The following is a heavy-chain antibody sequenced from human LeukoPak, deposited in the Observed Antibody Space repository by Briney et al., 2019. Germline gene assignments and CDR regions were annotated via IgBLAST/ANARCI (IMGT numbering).Heavy chain of an antibody. Sequence: GRSLRLSCAASGFTFSSYWMHWVRQAAGKGMVWVSRINSDGSSTSYADSVKGRFTISRDNAKNTLYLQMNSLRAEDTAVYYCARGRGYSYVNNGMDVWGQGTTVTVSS. J-gene: IGHJ6*02. CDR1: GFTFSSYW. D-gene: IGHD5-18*01. CDR3: ARGRGYSYVNNGMDV. V-gene: IGHV3-74*01. CDR2: INSDGSST.